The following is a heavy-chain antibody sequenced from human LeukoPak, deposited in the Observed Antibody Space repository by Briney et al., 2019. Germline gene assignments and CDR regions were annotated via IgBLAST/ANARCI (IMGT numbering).Heavy chain of an antibody. CDR1: GFTFTSYA. V-gene: IGHV3-23*01. CDR2: ISGSGGDT. D-gene: IGHD2-21*01. CDR3: AKDLIRGAAAYCFDY. Sequence: GGSLRLSCAASGFTFTSYAMSWVRQAPGKGLEWVSAISGSGGDTYYADSVKGRFTISRDNSKNTLYLQMNSLRVEDTAVYYCAKDLIRGAAAYCFDYWGQGTLVTVSS. J-gene: IGHJ4*02.